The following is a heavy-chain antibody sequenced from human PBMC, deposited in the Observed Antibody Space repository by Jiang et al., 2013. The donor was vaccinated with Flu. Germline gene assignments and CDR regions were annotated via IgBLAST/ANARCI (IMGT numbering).Heavy chain of an antibody. CDR2: IRSKADGGTA. V-gene: IGHV3-15*01. Sequence: QLLESGGVLVKPGGSLRLSCAASGFTFDDAWMSWVRQAPGKGLEWVGQIRSKADGGTADYAAPLKGRFTLSRDDSKNMFYLQMNSLRTEDTAVYYCATGKWIADYWGQGTLVTVSS. CDR3: ATGKWIADY. D-gene: IGHD5-12*01. J-gene: IGHJ4*02. CDR1: GFTFDDAW.